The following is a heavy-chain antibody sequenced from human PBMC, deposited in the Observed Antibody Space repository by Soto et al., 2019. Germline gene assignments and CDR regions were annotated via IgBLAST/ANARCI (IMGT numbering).Heavy chain of an antibody. D-gene: IGHD6-13*01. CDR3: AKGTAAGLLYYYYYMDV. Sequence: GGSLRLSCAASGFTFDDYAMHWVRQAPGKGLEWVSGISWNSGSIGYADSVKGRFTISRDNAKNSLYLQMNSLRAEDTALYYCAKGTAAGLLYYYYYMDVWGKGTTVTVSS. J-gene: IGHJ6*03. CDR2: ISWNSGSI. V-gene: IGHV3-9*01. CDR1: GFTFDDYA.